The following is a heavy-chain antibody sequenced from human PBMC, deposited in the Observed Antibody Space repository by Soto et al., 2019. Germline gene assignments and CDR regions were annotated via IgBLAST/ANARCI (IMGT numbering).Heavy chain of an antibody. V-gene: IGHV3-7*01. CDR1: GFTFSSYW. Sequence: GGSLRLSCAASGFTFSSYWMSWVRQAPGKGLEWVANIKQDGSEKYYVDSVKGRFTISRDNAKNSLYLQMNSLRAEDTAVYYCARHRSDQDRYCSGGSCYPRYYYYYYMDVWGKGTTVTVSS. J-gene: IGHJ6*03. D-gene: IGHD2-15*01. CDR3: ARHRSDQDRYCSGGSCYPRYYYYYYMDV. CDR2: IKQDGSEK.